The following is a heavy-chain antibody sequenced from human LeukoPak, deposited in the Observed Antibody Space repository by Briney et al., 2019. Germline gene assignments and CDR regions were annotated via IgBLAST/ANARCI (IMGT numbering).Heavy chain of an antibody. D-gene: IGHD4-23*01. J-gene: IGHJ4*02. Sequence: ASETLSLTCAVYGGSFSGYYRSWIRQPPGKGLEWIGEINHSGSTNYNPSLKSRVTISVDTSKNQFSLKLSSVTAADTAVYYCARRLYGGKTDYWGQGTLVTVSS. V-gene: IGHV4-34*01. CDR3: ARRLYGGKTDY. CDR1: GGSFSGYY. CDR2: INHSGST.